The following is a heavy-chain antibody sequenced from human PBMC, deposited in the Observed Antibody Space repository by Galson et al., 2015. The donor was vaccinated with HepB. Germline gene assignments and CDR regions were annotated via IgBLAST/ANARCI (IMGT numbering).Heavy chain of an antibody. J-gene: IGHJ4*02. Sequence: SLRLSCAASGFAFGNYGMHWVRQAPGKGLEWMALIWKDGSNKHYADSLKGRFRISRDNTKNTLFLEADCLRAEDTAVYYCAREDATITVAALEYWGQGVLVTVSS. CDR3: AREDATITVAALEY. D-gene: IGHD6-19*01. V-gene: IGHV3-33*01. CDR2: IWKDGSNK. CDR1: GFAFGNYG.